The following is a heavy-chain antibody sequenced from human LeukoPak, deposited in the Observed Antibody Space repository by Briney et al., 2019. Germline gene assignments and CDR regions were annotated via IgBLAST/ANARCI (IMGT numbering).Heavy chain of an antibody. CDR1: GFTFSNYE. D-gene: IGHD2-2*02. CDR3: ARDHNGPYTFDY. CDR2: ISSSGTTI. J-gene: IGHJ4*02. Sequence: GGSLRLSSAASGFTFSNYEMNWVRQAPGKGLEWVSYISSSGTTIYYADSVKGRFTISRDNAKNSLSLQMNSLKVEDTAVYYCARDHNGPYTFDYWGQGTLVTVSS. V-gene: IGHV3-48*03.